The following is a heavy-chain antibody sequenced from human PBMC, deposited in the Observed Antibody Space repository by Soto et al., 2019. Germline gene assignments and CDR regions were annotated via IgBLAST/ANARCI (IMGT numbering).Heavy chain of an antibody. V-gene: IGHV3-30-3*01. CDR3: ARGGLYSSGWYGG. J-gene: IGHJ4*02. D-gene: IGHD6-19*01. CDR1: GFTFSSYA. CDR2: ISYDGSNK. Sequence: QVQLVESGGGVVQPGRSLRLSCAASGFTFSSYAMHWVRQAPGKGLEWVAVISYDGSNKYYADSVKGRFTISRDNSKNTLYLQMNSLRAEDTAVYYCARGGLYSSGWYGGWGQGTLVTVSS.